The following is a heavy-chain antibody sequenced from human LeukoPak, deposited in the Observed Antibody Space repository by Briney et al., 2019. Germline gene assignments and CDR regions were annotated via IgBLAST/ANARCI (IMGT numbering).Heavy chain of an antibody. Sequence: ASVKACCKASGYTFISYDINWVRQATGQGLEWMGWMNPNSGNTGYAQKFQGRVTMTRDTSINIAYMELSSLRSEDTAVYYCAGQGIAAAGSFDYWGQGTLVTVSS. D-gene: IGHD6-13*01. V-gene: IGHV1-8*01. CDR2: MNPNSGNT. CDR1: GYTFISYD. CDR3: AGQGIAAAGSFDY. J-gene: IGHJ4*02.